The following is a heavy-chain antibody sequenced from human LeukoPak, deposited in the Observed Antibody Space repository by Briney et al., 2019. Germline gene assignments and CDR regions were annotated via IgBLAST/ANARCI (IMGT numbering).Heavy chain of an antibody. CDR3: ARDSPLGYCTNGVCYNFDY. D-gene: IGHD2-8*01. J-gene: IGHJ4*02. V-gene: IGHV3-48*03. Sequence: GGSLRLSCAASGFTFSSYEMNWVRQAPGKGLEWVSYISSSGSTIYYADSVKGRFTISRDNSKNTLYLQMNSLRAEDTAVYYCARDSPLGYCTNGVCYNFDYWGQGTLVTVSS. CDR2: ISSSGSTI. CDR1: GFTFSSYE.